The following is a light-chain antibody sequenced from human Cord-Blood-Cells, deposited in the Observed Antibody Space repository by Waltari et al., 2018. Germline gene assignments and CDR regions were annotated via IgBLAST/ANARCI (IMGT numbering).Light chain of an antibody. Sequence: EIVLTQSPGTLSLSPGERAXXSCRASQSVSSSYLAWYQQKPGQAPRLLIYGASSRATGIPDRFSGSGSGTDFTLTISRLXPEDFAVYYCQQYGSSXYTFGXXTKLEI. J-gene: IGKJ2*01. V-gene: IGKV3-20*01. CDR3: QQYGSSXYT. CDR2: GAS. CDR1: QSVSSSY.